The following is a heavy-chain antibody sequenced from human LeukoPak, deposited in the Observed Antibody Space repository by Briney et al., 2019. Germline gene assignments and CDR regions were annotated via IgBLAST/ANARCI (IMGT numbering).Heavy chain of an antibody. CDR3: AREGLPRPYTLDY. D-gene: IGHD3-16*01. Sequence: TSETLSLTCTVSGGSIYNYYWSWIRLAPGKGLEWIGFIYYTGSTNYSPSLKTRVTISLDTSQNQFSLKMTSVTAADTAVYYCAREGLPRPYTLDYWGQGTLVTVSS. CDR1: GGSIYNYY. CDR2: IYYTGST. J-gene: IGHJ4*02. V-gene: IGHV4-59*12.